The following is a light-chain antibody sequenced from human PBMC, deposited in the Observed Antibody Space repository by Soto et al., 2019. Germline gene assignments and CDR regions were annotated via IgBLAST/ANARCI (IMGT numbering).Light chain of an antibody. J-gene: IGKJ2*01. CDR1: QDITNY. CDR3: QHFDTLPYT. V-gene: IGKV1-33*01. CDR2: DAS. Sequence: DIQMTQSPSSLSASVGDRVTITCQASQDITNYLNWYQQKPGKAPKLLIYDASNLETGVPSRFSGSGSGKDFTFTISSLQLKDFATDYCQHFDTLPYTFGQGTNLEIK.